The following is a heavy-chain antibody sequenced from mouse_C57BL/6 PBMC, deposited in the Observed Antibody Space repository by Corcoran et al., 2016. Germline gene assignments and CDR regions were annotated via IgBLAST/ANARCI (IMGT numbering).Heavy chain of an antibody. D-gene: IGHD1-1*01. J-gene: IGHJ2*01. Sequence: QIQLVQSGPELKKPGETVKISCKASGYTFTTYGMSWVKQAPGKGLKWMGWINTYSGVPTYADDFKGRFAFSLETSASTAYLQINNLKNEDTATYFCARSDYYGSIYFDYWGQGTTLTVSS. CDR2: INTYSGVP. CDR3: ARSDYYGSIYFDY. CDR1: GYTFTTYG. V-gene: IGHV9-3*01.